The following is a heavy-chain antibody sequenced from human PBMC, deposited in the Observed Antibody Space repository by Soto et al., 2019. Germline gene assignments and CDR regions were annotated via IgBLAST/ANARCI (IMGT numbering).Heavy chain of an antibody. D-gene: IGHD6-19*01. CDR3: AHRPGFEVAVAGVIPYVFDI. Sequence: SGPTLVRPTPTLTLTCTFSGFSLTAGGVGVGWIRQPPGKALEWLALIYWDDDKRYNPHLQSRITVTKDTSKNQVVLTMSNMDPVDTATYYCAHRPGFEVAVAGVIPYVFDIWGQGRVVTVSS. CDR2: IYWDDDK. V-gene: IGHV2-5*02. J-gene: IGHJ3*02. CDR1: GFSLTAGGVG.